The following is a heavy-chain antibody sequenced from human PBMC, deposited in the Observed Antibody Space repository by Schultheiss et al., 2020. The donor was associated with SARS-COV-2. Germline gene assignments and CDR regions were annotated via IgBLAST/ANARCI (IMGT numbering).Heavy chain of an antibody. J-gene: IGHJ6*02. CDR2: ISYDGSNK. V-gene: IGHV3-30-3*01. Sequence: GGSLRLSCAASGFTFSSYAMHWVRQAPGKGLEWVAVISYDGSNKYYADSVKGRFTISRDNSKNTLYLQMNSLRAEDTAVYYCARDLNRLRFLEWSTSGMDVWGQGTTVTVSS. D-gene: IGHD3-3*01. CDR3: ARDLNRLRFLEWSTSGMDV. CDR1: GFTFSSYA.